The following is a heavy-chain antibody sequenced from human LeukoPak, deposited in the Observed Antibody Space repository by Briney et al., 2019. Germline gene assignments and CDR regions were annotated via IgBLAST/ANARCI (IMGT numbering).Heavy chain of an antibody. CDR1: GFTLSSFG. CDR3: VKSRRRYDFWSGFDY. Sequence: GGSLRLSCAASGFTLSSFGMHWVRQAPGKGLEWVAVIWYDGSNKYYADSVKDRFTISRDTSKNTLYLQMNSLRTEDTAVYYCVKSRRRYDFWSGFDYWGQGTLVTVSS. J-gene: IGHJ4*02. CDR2: IWYDGSNK. V-gene: IGHV3-30*02. D-gene: IGHD3-3*01.